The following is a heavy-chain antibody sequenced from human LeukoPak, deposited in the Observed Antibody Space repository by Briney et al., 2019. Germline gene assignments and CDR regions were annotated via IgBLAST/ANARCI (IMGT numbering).Heavy chain of an antibody. CDR3: AVIPRYDFWSITNYFDY. V-gene: IGHV1-69*13. Sequence: ASVKVSCKASGGTFSSYAISWVRQAPGQGLEWMGGIIPILGTANYAQKFQGRVTITADESTSTAYMELSSLRSEDTAVYYCAVIPRYDFWSITNYFDYWGQGTLVTVSS. CDR1: GGTFSSYA. J-gene: IGHJ4*02. CDR2: IIPILGTA. D-gene: IGHD3-3*01.